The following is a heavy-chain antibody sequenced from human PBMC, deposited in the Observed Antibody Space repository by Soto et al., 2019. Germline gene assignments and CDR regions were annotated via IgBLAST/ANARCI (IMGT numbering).Heavy chain of an antibody. CDR1: GGSVSSGSYY. V-gene: IGHV4-61*01. CDR3: ARGATVTTVFDY. D-gene: IGHD4-17*01. Sequence: ETLSLTCTVSGGSVSSGSYYWSWIRQPPGKGLEWIGYIYYSGSTNYNPSLKSRVTISVDTSKNQFSLKLSSVTAADTAVYYCARGATVTTVFDYWGQGTLVTVSS. J-gene: IGHJ4*02. CDR2: IYYSGST.